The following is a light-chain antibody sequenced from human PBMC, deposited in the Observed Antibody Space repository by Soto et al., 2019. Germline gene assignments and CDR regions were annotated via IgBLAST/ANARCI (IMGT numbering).Light chain of an antibody. CDR2: AAY. Sequence: DIQMTQSPSSLSASVGDTVTITCRASQIISTYLTWYQQKPGKAPKLLIYAAYNLQSGVPSRFSGSGSGTDFTLTISSLQPEDFAAYYCQQSYDMSWTFGQGTKVEIK. CDR1: QIISTY. V-gene: IGKV1-39*01. J-gene: IGKJ1*01. CDR3: QQSYDMSWT.